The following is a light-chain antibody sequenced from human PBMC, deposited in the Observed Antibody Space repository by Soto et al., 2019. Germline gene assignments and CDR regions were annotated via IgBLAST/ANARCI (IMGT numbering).Light chain of an antibody. CDR1: QSVSSSY. V-gene: IGKV3-20*01. Sequence: EIVLTQSPGTLSLSPGERATLSCRASQSVSSSYLAWYQQKPGQAPRLLIYGASSRATGIPDRFSGSGSGTDFNLTISRLEPEDFAVYYCQQYGRTFGQGTKVEIQ. CDR2: GAS. J-gene: IGKJ1*01. CDR3: QQYGRT.